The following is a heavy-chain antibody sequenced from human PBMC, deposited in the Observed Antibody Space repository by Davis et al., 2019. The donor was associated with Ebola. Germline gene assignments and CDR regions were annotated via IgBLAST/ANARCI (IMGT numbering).Heavy chain of an antibody. J-gene: IGHJ4*02. CDR2: VHYTGAT. CDR1: GASISAYY. V-gene: IGHV4-59*08. CDR3: ARRLELHQGVWDYYLDY. D-gene: IGHD1-7*01. Sequence: SETLSLTCTVSGASISAYYWSWIRQPPGKGLEWIGYVHYTGATHYNASLKSRVTISVDTSNNQFSLILSSVTAADTAVYYCARRLELHQGVWDYYLDYWGQGILVTVSS.